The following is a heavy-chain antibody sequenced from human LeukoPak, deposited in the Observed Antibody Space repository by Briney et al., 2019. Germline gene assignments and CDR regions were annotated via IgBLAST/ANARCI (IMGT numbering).Heavy chain of an antibody. J-gene: IGHJ5*02. D-gene: IGHD6-13*01. CDR2: INHSGST. Sequence: PGGSLRLSCAASGFSLSSYWMSWVRQPPGKGLEWIGEINHSGSTNYNPSLKSRVTISVDTSKNQFSLKLSSVTAADTAVYYCARRLGSSWSSYNWFDPWGQGTLVTVSS. CDR3: ARRLGSSWSSYNWFDP. CDR1: GFSLSSYW. V-gene: IGHV4-34*01.